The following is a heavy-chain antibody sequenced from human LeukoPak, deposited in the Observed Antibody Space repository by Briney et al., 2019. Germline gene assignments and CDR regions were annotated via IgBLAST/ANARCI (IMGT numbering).Heavy chain of an antibody. J-gene: IGHJ6*02. D-gene: IGHD1-14*01. CDR3: ARHAGRYFYYGLDV. CDR1: GGSISSYY. V-gene: IGHV4-59*01. Sequence: SETLSLTCTVSGGSISSYYWSWIRQPPGKGLEWIGYISYSGSTNFNPSLKSRVTISVDTSKNQFSLKLSSVTAADTAVYYCARHAGRYFYYGLDVWGQGTTVTVSS. CDR2: ISYSGST.